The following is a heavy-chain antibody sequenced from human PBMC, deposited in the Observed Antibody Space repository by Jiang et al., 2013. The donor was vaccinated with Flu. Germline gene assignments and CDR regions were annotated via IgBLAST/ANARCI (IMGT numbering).Heavy chain of an antibody. Sequence: QLVESGGGLVQPGGSLRLSCAASGFTFSSYAMSWVRQAPGKGLEWVSAISGSGGSTYYADSVKGRFTISRDNSKNTLYLQMNSLRAEDTAVYYCAKDLEEMAAGNYRSHDYWGQGTLVTVSS. CDR2: ISGSGGST. D-gene: IGHD5-24*01. CDR3: AKDLEEMAAGNYRSHDY. J-gene: IGHJ4*02. CDR1: GFTFSSYA. V-gene: IGHV3-23*04.